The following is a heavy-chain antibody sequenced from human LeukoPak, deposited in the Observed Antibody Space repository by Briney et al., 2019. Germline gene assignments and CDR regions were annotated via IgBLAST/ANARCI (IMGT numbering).Heavy chain of an antibody. J-gene: IGHJ4*02. CDR1: GFTFTTYA. Sequence: GRSLRLSCAASGFTFTTYAMHWVRQAPGRGLEWVAIVSYDGSSEHYADSVKGRFTISRDNSKNTVYLQMNSLRPEDTGFYYCARDDSAFDFWGQGTLVTVSS. V-gene: IGHV3-30-3*01. CDR3: ARDDSAFDF. D-gene: IGHD2-21*01. CDR2: VSYDGSSE.